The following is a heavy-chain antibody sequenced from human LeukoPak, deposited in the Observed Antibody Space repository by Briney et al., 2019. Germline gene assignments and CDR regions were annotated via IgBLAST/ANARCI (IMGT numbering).Heavy chain of an antibody. CDR2: VYFSGRT. Sequence: PSETLSLTCTVSGGSLTSSTYYSGWIRQPPGKGLEWVGSVYFSGRTYYNPSLKSRDTISVNASKNQFSLKLRSVTAADTAVYYCARHAWLFYAMDVWGQGTTVTVSS. J-gene: IGHJ6*02. CDR3: ARHAWLFYAMDV. D-gene: IGHD3-22*01. V-gene: IGHV4-39*01. CDR1: GGSLTSSTYY.